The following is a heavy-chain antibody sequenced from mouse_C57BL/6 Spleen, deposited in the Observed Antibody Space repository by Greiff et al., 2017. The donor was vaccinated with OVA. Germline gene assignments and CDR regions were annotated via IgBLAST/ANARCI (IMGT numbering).Heavy chain of an antibody. D-gene: IGHD1-1*01. J-gene: IGHJ2*01. Sequence: QVQLQQPGAELVMPGASVKLSCKASGYTFTSYWIHWVKQRPGQGLEWIGEIDPSDSYTNYNQKFKGKSTLTVDKSSSTAYMQLSSLTSEDSAVYYCARADGSSYYYWGQGTTLTVSS. CDR2: IDPSDSYT. V-gene: IGHV1-69*01. CDR1: GYTFTSYW. CDR3: ARADGSSYYY.